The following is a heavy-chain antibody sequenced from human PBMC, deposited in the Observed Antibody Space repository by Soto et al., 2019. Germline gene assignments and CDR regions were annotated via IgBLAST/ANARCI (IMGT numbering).Heavy chain of an antibody. CDR2: IKQDGSEK. V-gene: IGHV3-7*01. CDR1: GFTFSSYW. Sequence: LRLSCAASGFTFSSYWMSWVRQAPGKGLEWVANIKQDGSEKYYVDSVKGRFTISRDNAKNSLYLQMNSLGAEDTAVYYCARDFPGYCSSTSCYYYYYGMDVWGQGTTVTVSS. D-gene: IGHD2-2*01. CDR3: ARDFPGYCSSTSCYYYYYGMDV. J-gene: IGHJ6*02.